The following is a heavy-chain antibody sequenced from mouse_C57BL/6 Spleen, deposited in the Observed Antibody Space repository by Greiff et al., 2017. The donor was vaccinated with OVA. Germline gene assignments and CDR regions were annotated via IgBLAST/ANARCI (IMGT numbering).Heavy chain of an antibody. J-gene: IGHJ1*03. CDR3: ASAGYYGSSWYFDV. D-gene: IGHD1-1*01. Sequence: EVQLVESGGGLVKPGGSLKLSCAASGFTFSSYAMSWVRQTPEKRLEWVATISDGGSYTYYPDNVKGRFTISRDNAKNNLYLQMSHLKSEDTAMYYCASAGYYGSSWYFDVWGTGTTVTVSS. CDR1: GFTFSSYA. CDR2: ISDGGSYT. V-gene: IGHV5-4*01.